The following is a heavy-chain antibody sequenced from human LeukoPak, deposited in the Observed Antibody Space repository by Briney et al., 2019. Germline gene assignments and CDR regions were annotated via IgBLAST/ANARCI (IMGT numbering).Heavy chain of an antibody. V-gene: IGHV4-39*07. CDR1: GGSITSGSYY. CDR2: IYYTGNP. J-gene: IGHJ4*02. CDR3: ARKSGWFGEFLDY. Sequence: SETLSLTCTVPGGSITSGSYYWGWIRQSPGKGLEWIGSIYYTGNPYYNPSLKSRVTISLDTSKNQFSLKLSSVTAADTAVYYCARKSGWFGEFLDYWGQGTLVTVSS. D-gene: IGHD3-10*01.